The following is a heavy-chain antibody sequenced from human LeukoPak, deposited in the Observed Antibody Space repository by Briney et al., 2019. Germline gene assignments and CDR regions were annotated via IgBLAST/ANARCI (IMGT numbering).Heavy chain of an antibody. CDR2: ISAYNGNT. V-gene: IGHV1-18*01. Sequence: ASVTVSCKASGYTFTSYGISWVRQAPGQGLEWMGWISAYNGNTNYAQKLQGRVTMTTDTSTSTAYMELRSLRSDDTAVYYCARVEGRGYCSGGSCYTGAFDIWGQGTMVTVSS. CDR1: GYTFTSYG. J-gene: IGHJ3*02. CDR3: ARVEGRGYCSGGSCYTGAFDI. D-gene: IGHD2-15*01.